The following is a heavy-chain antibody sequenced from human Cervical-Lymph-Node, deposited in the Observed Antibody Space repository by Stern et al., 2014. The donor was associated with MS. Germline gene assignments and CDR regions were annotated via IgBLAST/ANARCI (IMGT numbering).Heavy chain of an antibody. J-gene: IGHJ5*02. D-gene: IGHD3-3*01. V-gene: IGHV3-73*02. CDR3: TVLYYDFWSGYSDIDP. CDR2: IRTKANSYAT. Sequence: EVQLVASGGGLVQPGGSLKLSCAAYGFTFSGSAMHWVRQASGQGLEWVGRIRTKANSYATAYAASVKGRFTISRDDSKNTAYLQMNSLKTEDTAVYYCTVLYYDFWSGYSDIDPWGQGTLVTVSS. CDR1: GFTFSGSA.